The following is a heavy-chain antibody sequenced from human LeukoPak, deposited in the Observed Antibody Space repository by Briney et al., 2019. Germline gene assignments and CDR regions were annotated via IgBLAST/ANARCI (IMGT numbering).Heavy chain of an antibody. V-gene: IGHV1-18*01. CDR2: ISAYNGNT. CDR3: ARGNDSSGYFNPYAEYFQH. D-gene: IGHD3-22*01. J-gene: IGHJ1*01. CDR1: GYTFTSYG. Sequence: ASVKVSCKASGYTFTSYGISWVRQAPGQGLEGVGWISAYNGNTNYAQKLQGRVTMTTDTSTSTAYMELRSLRSDDTAVYYCARGNDSSGYFNPYAEYFQHWGQGTLVTVPS.